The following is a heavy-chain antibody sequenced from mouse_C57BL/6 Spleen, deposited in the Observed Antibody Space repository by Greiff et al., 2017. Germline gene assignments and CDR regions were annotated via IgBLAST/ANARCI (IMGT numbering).Heavy chain of an antibody. CDR1: GFSLSTSGMG. V-gene: IGHV8-12*01. D-gene: IGHD2-3*01. Sequence: QVTLKVSGPGILQSSQTLSLTCSFSGFSLSTSGMGVGWIRQPSGKGLEWLAHIYWDDDKRYNPSLKSRLTISKDTSRNQVFLKITSVVTADTATYYCVRLYDGYYFYAMDYWGQGTSVTVSS. CDR3: VRLYDGYYFYAMDY. CDR2: IYWDDDK. J-gene: IGHJ4*01.